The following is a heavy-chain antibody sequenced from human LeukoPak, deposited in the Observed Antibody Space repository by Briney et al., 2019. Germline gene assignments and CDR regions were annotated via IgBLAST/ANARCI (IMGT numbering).Heavy chain of an antibody. CDR2: IYSGGST. J-gene: IGHJ4*02. V-gene: IGHV3-53*01. CDR1: GFTVSSNY. Sequence: GGSLRLSCAASGFTVSSNYMSWVRQAPGKGLEWVSLIYSGGSTYYADSVKGRFTISRDNSKNTLYLQMNSLRAEDTAVYYCAKDEDDSSGYDYWGQGTLVTVSS. D-gene: IGHD3-22*01. CDR3: AKDEDDSSGYDY.